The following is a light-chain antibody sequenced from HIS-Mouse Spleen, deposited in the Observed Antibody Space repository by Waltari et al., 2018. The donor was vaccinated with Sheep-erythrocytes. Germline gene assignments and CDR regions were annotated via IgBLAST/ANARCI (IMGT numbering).Light chain of an antibody. CDR1: HSVSSSY. J-gene: IGKJ5*01. CDR2: GAS. CDR3: QQYGSSPPIT. V-gene: IGKV3-20*01. Sequence: EIVLTQSPGTLSLSPGERATLSCRASHSVSSSYLAWYQQKLGQAPMLLIYGASSRATGIPDRFSGSGSGTDFTLTISRLEPEDFAVYYCQQYGSSPPITLGQGTRLEIK.